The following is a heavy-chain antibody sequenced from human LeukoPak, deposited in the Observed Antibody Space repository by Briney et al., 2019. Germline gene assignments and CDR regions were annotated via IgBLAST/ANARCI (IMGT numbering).Heavy chain of an antibody. V-gene: IGHV4-59*01. CDR2: IYYSGST. CDR1: GGSISSYY. J-gene: IGHJ4*02. D-gene: IGHD2-2*01. CDR3: ARGKVVPAAFDY. Sequence: SETLSLTCTASGGSISSYYWSWIRQPPGKGLEWIGYIYYSGSTNYNPSLKSRVTISVDTSKNQFSLKLSSVTAADTAVYYCARGKVVPAAFDYWGQGTLVTVSS.